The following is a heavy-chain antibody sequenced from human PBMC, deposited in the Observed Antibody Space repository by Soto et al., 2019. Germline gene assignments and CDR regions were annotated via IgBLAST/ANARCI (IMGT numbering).Heavy chain of an antibody. V-gene: IGHV3-23*01. CDR2: ISGGGNDR. Sequence: HPGWYMRLSSAAYGLTFSSYAMSWVRQAPGKGLEWVSAISGGGNDRFYADSVKGRFTISRDNSRNTLYLHMNSLRAEDTAVHYCASSLFKVPTDTEHFDSRGR. CDR3: ASSLFKVPTDTEHFDS. D-gene: IGHD3-9*01. CDR1: GLTFSSYA. J-gene: IGHJ2*01.